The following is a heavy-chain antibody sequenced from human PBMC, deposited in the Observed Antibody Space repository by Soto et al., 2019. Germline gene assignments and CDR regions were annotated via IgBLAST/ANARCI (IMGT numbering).Heavy chain of an antibody. CDR3: ARVPIAAAGTLDY. CDR1: GGSFSGYY. Sequence: SETLSLTCAVYGGSFSGYYWSWIRQPPGKGLEWIGEINHSGSTNYNPSLKSRVTISVDTSKNQFSLKLSSVTAADTDVYYCARVPIAAAGTLDYWGQGTLVTVSS. D-gene: IGHD6-13*01. CDR2: INHSGST. V-gene: IGHV4-34*01. J-gene: IGHJ4*02.